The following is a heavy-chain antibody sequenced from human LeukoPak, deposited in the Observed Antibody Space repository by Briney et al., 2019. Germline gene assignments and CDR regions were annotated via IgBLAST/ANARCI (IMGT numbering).Heavy chain of an antibody. V-gene: IGHV4-61*02. CDR3: ARPVTRGYYDSSGRRIDAFDI. J-gene: IGHJ3*02. CDR2: IHTSGSI. D-gene: IGHD3-22*01. CDR1: GGSISSGNSC. Sequence: TLSLTCTVSGGSISSGNSCWSWIRQPAGKGLEWVGRIHTSGSINYNPSLKSRVTISVNTSKNQFSLKLSSVTAADTAVYYCARPVTRGYYDSSGRRIDAFDIWGQGTMVTVSS.